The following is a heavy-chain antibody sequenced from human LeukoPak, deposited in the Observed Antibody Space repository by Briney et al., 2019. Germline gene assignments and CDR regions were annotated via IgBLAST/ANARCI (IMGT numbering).Heavy chain of an antibody. CDR3: ARDRDCSGGSCYEYSYYHYGMDV. D-gene: IGHD2-15*01. J-gene: IGHJ6*02. Sequence: EASVKVSCEASGGTFSSYTISWVRQAPGQGLEWMGRIIPILGIANYAQKFQGRVTITADKSTSTAYMELSSLRSEDTAVYYCARDRDCSGGSCYEYSYYHYGMDVWGQGTTVTVSS. V-gene: IGHV1-69*04. CDR1: GGTFSSYT. CDR2: IIPILGIA.